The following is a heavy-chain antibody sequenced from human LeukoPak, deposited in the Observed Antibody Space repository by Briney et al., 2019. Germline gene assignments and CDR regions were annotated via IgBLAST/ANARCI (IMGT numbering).Heavy chain of an antibody. CDR3: AKRTHDYGFLFDY. CDR1: GFTFSSYA. Sequence: GGSLRLSCAASGFTFSSYAMNWVRQAPGKGLEWVSTISGSGGSTDYAESVKGRFTISRDNSKNTLYLQMNSLRAEDTAVYYCAKRTHDYGFLFDYWGQGTLVTVSS. D-gene: IGHD4/OR15-4a*01. CDR2: ISGSGGST. J-gene: IGHJ4*02. V-gene: IGHV3-23*01.